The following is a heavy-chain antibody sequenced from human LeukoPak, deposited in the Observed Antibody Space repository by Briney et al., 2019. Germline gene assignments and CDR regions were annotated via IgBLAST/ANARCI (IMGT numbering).Heavy chain of an antibody. CDR1: GGSISGYY. D-gene: IGHD2-21*02. CDR3: AGGVGQNDFYDALDM. V-gene: IGHV4-59*01. Sequence: SETLSLTCTVSGGSISGYYWNWIRLAPGKGLEWIGYIYSNGGTNYNPSLKSRVTISVDTSKRQFSLRLSSVTAADTAVYCCAGGVGQNDFYDALDMRGQGTVVTVSS. J-gene: IGHJ3*02. CDR2: IYSNGGT.